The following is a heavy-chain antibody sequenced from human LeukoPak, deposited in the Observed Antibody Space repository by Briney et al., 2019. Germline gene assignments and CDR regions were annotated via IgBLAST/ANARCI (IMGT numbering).Heavy chain of an antibody. D-gene: IGHD3-3*01. Sequence: PGGSLRLSCAASGSTFSSYAMSWVRQAPGKGLEWVSAISGSGGSTYYADSVKGRFTISRDNSKNTLYLQMNSLRAEDTAVYYCAKDLTIFGVVTPYGMDVWGQGATVTVSS. V-gene: IGHV3-23*01. CDR2: ISGSGGST. CDR1: GSTFSSYA. J-gene: IGHJ6*02. CDR3: AKDLTIFGVVTPYGMDV.